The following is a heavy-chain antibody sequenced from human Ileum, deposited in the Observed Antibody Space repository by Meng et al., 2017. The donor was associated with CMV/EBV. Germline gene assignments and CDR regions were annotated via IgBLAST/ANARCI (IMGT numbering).Heavy chain of an antibody. Sequence: ESAPTLTQPTQPLTLTCTFSGFSLSTDGVAVGWIRQTPGKALEWLALIYWTDVEHYSPSLKSRLTITNDTSKEQLVLTMANMNAVDTATYYWIYGAAIFWGQGTLVTVSS. CDR1: GFSLSTDGVA. D-gene: IGHD5-18*01. CDR2: IYWTDVE. CDR3: IYGAAIF. J-gene: IGHJ4*02. V-gene: IGHV2-5*01.